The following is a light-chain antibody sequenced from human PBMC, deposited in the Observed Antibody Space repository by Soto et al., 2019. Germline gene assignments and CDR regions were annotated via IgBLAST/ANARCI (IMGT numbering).Light chain of an antibody. V-gene: IGLV2-8*01. J-gene: IGLJ1*01. CDR3: SAHGGTHPYV. CDR2: DVN. Sequence: SALTQPPSASGSPGQSVAISCTGTASDTGGYTFVSWYQQHPGKAPKLLIYDVNKRPSGVPDRFAGSKSGNTASLTVSGLQAEDEADYYCSAHGGTHPYVFGTGTKLTVL. CDR1: ASDTGGYTF.